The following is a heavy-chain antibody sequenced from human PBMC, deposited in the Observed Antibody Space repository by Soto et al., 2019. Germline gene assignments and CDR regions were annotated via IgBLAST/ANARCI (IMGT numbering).Heavy chain of an antibody. J-gene: IGHJ4*02. V-gene: IGHV1-69*01. CDR3: ARGPVDTAMVYFAY. CDR2: IIPIFGTA. Sequence: QVQLVQSGAEVKKPGSSVKVSCKASGGTFSSYAISWVRQAPGQGLEWMGGIIPIFGTANYAQKFQGRVKITAEESTSTAYMELSSLRSEDTAGYYCARGPVDTAMVYFAYWGQGTLVAVAS. D-gene: IGHD5-18*01. CDR1: GGTFSSYA.